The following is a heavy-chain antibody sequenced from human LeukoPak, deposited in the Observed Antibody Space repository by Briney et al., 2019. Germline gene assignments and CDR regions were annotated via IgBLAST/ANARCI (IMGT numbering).Heavy chain of an antibody. CDR2: ISAYNGNT. CDR1: GYTFTSYG. J-gene: IGHJ4*02. CDR3: ARGITMVRGASRAFFDY. V-gene: IGHV1-18*01. Sequence: GASVKVSCKASGYTFTSYGISWVRQAPGQGLEWMGWISAYNGNTNYAQKLQGRVTMTTDTSTSTAYMEMRSLRSDDTAVYYCARGITMVRGASRAFFDYWGQGTLVTVSS. D-gene: IGHD3-10*01.